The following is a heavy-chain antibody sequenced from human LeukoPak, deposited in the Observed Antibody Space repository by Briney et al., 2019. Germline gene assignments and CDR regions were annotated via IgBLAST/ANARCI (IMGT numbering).Heavy chain of an antibody. CDR1: GFTFSSYS. CDR3: ARIYSSSWFLNWFDP. Sequence: GSLRLSCAASGFTFSSYSMNWVRQAPGKGLECIGTIYHSGSTYYNPSLKSRVTISVDTSKNQFSLKLNSVTAADTAVYYCARIYSSSWFLNWFDPWGQGTLVTVSS. J-gene: IGHJ5*02. V-gene: IGHV4-38-2*01. CDR2: IYHSGST. D-gene: IGHD6-13*01.